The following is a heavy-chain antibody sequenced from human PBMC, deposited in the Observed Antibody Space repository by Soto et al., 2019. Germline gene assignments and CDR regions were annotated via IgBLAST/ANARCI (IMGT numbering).Heavy chain of an antibody. Sequence: GGSLRLSCAASGFTFSSYSMNWVRQAPGKGLEWVSSISSSSSYIYYADSVKGRFTISRDNAKNSLYLQMNSLRAEDTAVYYCARVRDEDSSGYYQEDDAFDIWGQGTMVTVSS. CDR1: GFTFSSYS. CDR2: ISSSSSYI. CDR3: ARVRDEDSSGYYQEDDAFDI. D-gene: IGHD3-22*01. V-gene: IGHV3-21*01. J-gene: IGHJ3*02.